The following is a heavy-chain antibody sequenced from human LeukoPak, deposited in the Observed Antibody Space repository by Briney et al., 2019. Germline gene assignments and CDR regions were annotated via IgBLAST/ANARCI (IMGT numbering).Heavy chain of an antibody. Sequence: ASVKVSCKASGYSFTNYDINWVRQASGQGLEWMGGMNPDNGNTAYAQKFQGRVTITTNSSESTAYMELSSLRSEDTAVYYCVAYASGSFDYWGQGTLVSVSS. D-gene: IGHD6-19*01. CDR1: GYSFTNYD. CDR3: VAYASGSFDY. J-gene: IGHJ4*02. CDR2: MNPDNGNT. V-gene: IGHV1-8*03.